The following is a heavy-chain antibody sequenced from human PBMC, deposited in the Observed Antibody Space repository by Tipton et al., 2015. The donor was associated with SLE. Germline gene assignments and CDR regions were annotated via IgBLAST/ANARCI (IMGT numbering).Heavy chain of an antibody. V-gene: IGHV3-74*03. CDR2: TNNDGSRT. J-gene: IGHJ3*02. D-gene: IGHD3-10*01. CDR3: AREYQGSFYVNGAFDI. CDR1: GFSFSSYW. Sequence: SLRLSCAASGFSFSSYWMHWVRQAPGKGLVWVSRTNNDGSRTEHADSVKGRFTISRDNAKITLYLQMNSLRAEDTAVYYCAREYQGSFYVNGAFDIWGQGAMVTVAS.